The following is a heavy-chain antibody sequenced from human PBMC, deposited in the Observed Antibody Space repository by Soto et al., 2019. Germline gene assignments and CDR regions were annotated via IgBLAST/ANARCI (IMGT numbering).Heavy chain of an antibody. CDR1: GFTFSNAW. CDR3: TTDSQYGGKIDY. J-gene: IGHJ4*02. Sequence: WGSLRLSCAASGFTFSNAWMSWVRQAPGKGLEWVGRIKSKTDGGTTDYAAPVKGRFTISRDDSKNTLYLQMNSLKTEDTAVYYCTTDSQYGGKIDYWGQGTLVTVSS. CDR2: IKSKTDGGTT. V-gene: IGHV3-15*01. D-gene: IGHD2-15*01.